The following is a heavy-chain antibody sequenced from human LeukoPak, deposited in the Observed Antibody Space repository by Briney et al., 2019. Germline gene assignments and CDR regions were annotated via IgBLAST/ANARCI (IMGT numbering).Heavy chain of an antibody. J-gene: IGHJ4*02. V-gene: IGHV5-51*01. Sequence: GESLKISCKGFGYAFSSHWIGGVRQKPGEGLEWMGITYPDDADTRYSPSFQGHVTISADKSISTAYMQWSSLMTSDNAIYYCARHSNWNHIDYWGQGTLVTVSS. D-gene: IGHD1-1*01. CDR1: GYAFSSHW. CDR2: TYPDDADT. CDR3: ARHSNWNHIDY.